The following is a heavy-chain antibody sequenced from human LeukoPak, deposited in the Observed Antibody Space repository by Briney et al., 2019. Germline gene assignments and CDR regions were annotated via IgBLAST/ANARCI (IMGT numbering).Heavy chain of an antibody. J-gene: IGHJ4*02. CDR1: GGTFSSYA. CDR3: ARMTTVTHRDY. V-gene: IGHV1-69*13. Sequence: SVKVSCKASGGTFSSYAISWVRQAPGQGLEWMGGIVPIFGTANYAQKFQGRVTITADESTSTAYMELSSLRSEDTAVYYCARMTTVTHRDYWGQGTLVTVSS. CDR2: IVPIFGTA. D-gene: IGHD4-17*01.